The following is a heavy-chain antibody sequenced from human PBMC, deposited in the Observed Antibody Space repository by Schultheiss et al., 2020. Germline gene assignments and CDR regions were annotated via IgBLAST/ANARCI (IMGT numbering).Heavy chain of an antibody. J-gene: IGHJ4*02. Sequence: SQTLSLTCTVSGGSVSSGSFYWSWIRQPPGKGLEWTGYLYDSGSTNYNPSLESRVTISVDTSKSQFSLRLTSVTAADTAVYYCARGWDYGGNYHFDYWGQGTLVTVSS. CDR1: GGSVSSGSFY. V-gene: IGHV4-61*01. D-gene: IGHD4-23*01. CDR3: ARGWDYGGNYHFDY. CDR2: LYDSGST.